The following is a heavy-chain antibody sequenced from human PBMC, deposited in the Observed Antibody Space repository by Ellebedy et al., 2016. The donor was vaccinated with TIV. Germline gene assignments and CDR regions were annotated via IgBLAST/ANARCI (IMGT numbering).Heavy chain of an antibody. CDR2: INQDGSAK. D-gene: IGHD6-19*01. V-gene: IGHV3-7*03. J-gene: IGHJ4*02. Sequence: GESLKISCAASGFTFRNYWMNWVRQAPGKGLEWVANINQDGSAKYYVDSVKGRFTISRDNAKNSLYLQMNSLRGEDTDVYYCARGGVVAGADYWGQGTLVTVSS. CDR3: ARGGVVAGADY. CDR1: GFTFRNYW.